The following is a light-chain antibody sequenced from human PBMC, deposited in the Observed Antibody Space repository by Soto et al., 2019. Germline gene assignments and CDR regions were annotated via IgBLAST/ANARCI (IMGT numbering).Light chain of an antibody. Sequence: DIQMTQSPSSLSASVGDRVTITCRASQSISSYLNWYQQKPGKAPKLLIYAASSLQSGVPSRFSGSGSGTDFTLTISSLQPEDFATYYCQHSSSDLITFGQGTRLEIK. CDR2: AAS. J-gene: IGKJ5*01. CDR1: QSISSY. CDR3: QHSSSDLIT. V-gene: IGKV1-39*01.